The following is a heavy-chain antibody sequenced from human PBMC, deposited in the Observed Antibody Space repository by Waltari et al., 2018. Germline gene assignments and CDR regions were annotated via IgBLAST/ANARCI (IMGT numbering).Heavy chain of an antibody. CDR2: IIPIFGTA. Sequence: QVQLVQSGAEVKKPGSSVKVSCKASGGTFSSYAISWVRQAPGQGLEWMGGIIPIFGTANYAQKVQGRVTITADESTSTAYMELSSLRSEDTAVYYCARATFGGVTYYYYYYGMDVWGQGTTVTVSS. V-gene: IGHV1-69*12. CDR3: ARATFGGVTYYYYYYGMDV. J-gene: IGHJ6*02. D-gene: IGHD3-16*01. CDR1: GGTFSSYA.